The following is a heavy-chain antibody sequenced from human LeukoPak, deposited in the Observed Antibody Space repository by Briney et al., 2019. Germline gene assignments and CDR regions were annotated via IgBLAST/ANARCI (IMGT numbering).Heavy chain of an antibody. V-gene: IGHV4-39*01. D-gene: IGHD2-21*02. CDR1: GGSISSSSYY. J-gene: IGHJ4*02. CDR3: AITRSVVTATHDY. CDR2: IYYGGST. Sequence: SETLSLTCTVSGGSISSSSYYWGWIRQPPGKGLEWIGSIYYGGSTYYNPSLKSRVTISVDTSKNQFSLKLSSVTAADTAVYYCAITRSVVTATHDYWGQGTLVTVSS.